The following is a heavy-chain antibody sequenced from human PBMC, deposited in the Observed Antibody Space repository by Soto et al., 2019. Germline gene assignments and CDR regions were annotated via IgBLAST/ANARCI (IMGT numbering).Heavy chain of an antibody. J-gene: IGHJ3*02. V-gene: IGHV3-66*01. CDR3: ARELSDYDDAFDI. CDR2: IYSGGST. Sequence: VQLVESGGGLVQPGGSLRLSCAASGFTVSSNSMSWVRQAPGKGLEWVSVIYSGGSTYYADSVKGRFTISRDNSKNTLYLQMNSLRAEDTAVYYCARELSDYDDAFDIWGQGTMVTVSS. D-gene: IGHD5-12*01. CDR1: GFTVSSNS.